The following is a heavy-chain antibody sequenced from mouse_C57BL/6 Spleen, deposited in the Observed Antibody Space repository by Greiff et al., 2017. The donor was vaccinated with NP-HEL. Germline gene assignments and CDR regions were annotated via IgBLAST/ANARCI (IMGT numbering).Heavy chain of an antibody. V-gene: IGHV1-55*01. CDR3: GYYEAY. Sequence: QVHVKQPGAELVKPGASVKMSCKASGYTFTSYWITWVKQRPGQGLEWIGDIYPGSGSTNYNEKFKSKATLTVDTSSSTAYMQLSSLTSEDSAVYYCGYYEAYWGQGTLVTVSA. J-gene: IGHJ3*01. CDR2: IYPGSGST. CDR1: GYTFTSYW. D-gene: IGHD1-1*01.